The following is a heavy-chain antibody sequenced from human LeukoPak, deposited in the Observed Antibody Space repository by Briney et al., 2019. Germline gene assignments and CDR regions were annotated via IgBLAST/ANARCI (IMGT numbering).Heavy chain of an antibody. J-gene: IGHJ4*02. CDR1: GYTFTGYY. V-gene: IGHV1-2*02. D-gene: IGHD2-15*01. Sequence: ASVKVSCKASGYTFTGYYVHWVRQAPGHGHEWMGWINPNSGGTNYAQKFQGRVTMTSDTSITTAYMELSRLRSDDTAFYYCARDPRVSGRFLYFDYWGQGTLVTVSS. CDR3: ARDPRVSGRFLYFDY. CDR2: INPNSGGT.